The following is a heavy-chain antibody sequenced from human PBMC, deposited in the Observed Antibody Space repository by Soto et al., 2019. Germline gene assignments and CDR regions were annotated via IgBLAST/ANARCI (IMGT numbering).Heavy chain of an antibody. V-gene: IGHV1-18*01. J-gene: IGHJ6*02. D-gene: IGHD2-8*01. CDR3: ARDIESVTAKHFFYYYAMDV. CDR2: VSANNGHT. Sequence: QGQLVQSGAEVKKPGASVKLSCKASGFTFSNYGLNWVRQAPGQGLEWMGWVSANNGHTNYAQNLQGRVSMTTDTSTSTAYMELRGLTFDDTAVYYCARDIESVTAKHFFYYYAMDVSGQGTTVTVSS. CDR1: GFTFSNYG.